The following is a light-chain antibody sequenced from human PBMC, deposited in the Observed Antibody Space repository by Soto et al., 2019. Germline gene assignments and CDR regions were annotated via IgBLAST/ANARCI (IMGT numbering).Light chain of an antibody. CDR1: SSDVGGYNF. J-gene: IGLJ1*01. V-gene: IGLV2-14*01. CDR3: SSYASSNIFL. CDR2: EVT. Sequence: QSVLTQPASVSGSPGQSITISCTGTSSDVGGYNFVSWYQQHPGKAPKLMIYEVTNRPSGVSSRFSGSKSGNTASLTISGLQPEDEADYCCSSYASSNIFLFGTWTKVTVL.